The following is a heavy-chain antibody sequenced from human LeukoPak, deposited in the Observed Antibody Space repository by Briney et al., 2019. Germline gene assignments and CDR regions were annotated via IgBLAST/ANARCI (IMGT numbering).Heavy chain of an antibody. D-gene: IGHD3-10*02. CDR2: ISTSGSTT. CDR3: ARGALHVFDY. V-gene: IGHV3-48*03. CDR1: GFTFSDYE. Sequence: GGSLRLSCAASGFTFSDYEINWVRQAPGKGLEWISCISTSGSTTYYADSVKGRFTISRGNAKNSLFLQMNSLTAEDTAVYYCARGALHVFDYWGQGTPVTVSS. J-gene: IGHJ4*02.